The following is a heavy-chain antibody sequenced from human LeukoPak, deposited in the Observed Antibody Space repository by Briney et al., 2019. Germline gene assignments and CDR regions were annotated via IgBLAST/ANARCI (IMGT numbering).Heavy chain of an antibody. J-gene: IGHJ5*02. CDR2: INHSGST. D-gene: IGHD2-2*01. V-gene: IGHV4-34*01. CDR3: ARARAVVPAANNWFDP. Sequence: PSETLSLTCAVYGGSYSGYYWSWIRQPPGKGLGWIGEINHSGSTNYNPSLKSRVTISVDTSKNQFSLKLSSVTAADTAVYYCARARAVVPAANNWFDPWGQGTLVTVSS. CDR1: GGSYSGYY.